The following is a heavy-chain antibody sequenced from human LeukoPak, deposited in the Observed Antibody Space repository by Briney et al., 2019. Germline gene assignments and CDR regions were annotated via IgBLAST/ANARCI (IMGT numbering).Heavy chain of an antibody. CDR2: ISYDGSNK. J-gene: IGHJ4*02. V-gene: IGHV3-30*03. CDR1: GFTFSSYG. D-gene: IGHD4-17*01. CDR3: ARDFYGDYHFDY. Sequence: PGGSLRLSCAASGFTFSSYGMHWVRQAPGKGLEWVAVISYDGSNKYYADSVKGRFTISRDNSKNTLCLQMNSLRAEDTAVYYCARDFYGDYHFDYWGQGTLVTVSS.